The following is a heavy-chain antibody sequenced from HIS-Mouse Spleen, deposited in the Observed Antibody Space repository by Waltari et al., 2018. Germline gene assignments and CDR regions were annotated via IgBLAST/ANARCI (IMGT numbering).Heavy chain of an antibody. Sequence: QVQLQESGPGLVKPSETLSLTCTVSGGSISSYYWSWIRHPPGQGLEWIGYIYYRGSTNYNPSLKSRVTISVDTSKNQFSLKLSSVTAADTAVYYCARVLTPYSSSYYYYGMDVWGQGTTVTVSS. CDR3: ARVLTPYSSSYYYYGMDV. J-gene: IGHJ6*02. V-gene: IGHV4-59*01. D-gene: IGHD6-6*01. CDR1: GGSISSYY. CDR2: IYYRGST.